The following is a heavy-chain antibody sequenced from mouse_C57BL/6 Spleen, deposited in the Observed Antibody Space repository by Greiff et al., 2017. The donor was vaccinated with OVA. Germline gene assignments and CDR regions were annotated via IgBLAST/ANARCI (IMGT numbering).Heavy chain of an antibody. V-gene: IGHV1-64*01. D-gene: IGHD2-4*01. CDR1: GYTFTSYW. J-gene: IGHJ3*01. Sequence: VQLQQSGAELVKPGASVKLSCKASGYTFTSYWMHWVKQRPGQGLEWIGMIHPNSGSTNYNEKFKSKATLTVDKSSSTAYMQLSSLTSEDSAVYYCARSGIYYDYDGFAYWGQGTLVTVSA. CDR3: ARSGIYYDYDGFAY. CDR2: IHPNSGST.